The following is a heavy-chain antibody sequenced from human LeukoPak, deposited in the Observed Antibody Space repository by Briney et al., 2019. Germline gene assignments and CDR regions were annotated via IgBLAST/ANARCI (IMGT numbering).Heavy chain of an antibody. CDR2: IKQDGSEK. J-gene: IGHJ4*02. CDR1: GFTFSSYW. Sequence: GGSLRLSCAASGFTFSSYWMSWVRQAPGKGLEWVANIKQDGSEKYYVDSVKGRFTISRDNAKNSLYLQVNSLRAEDTAVYSCARDKTRGLGYSYSKSGNYFDYWGQGTLVTVSS. CDR3: ARDKTRGLGYSYSKSGNYFDY. D-gene: IGHD5-18*01. V-gene: IGHV3-7*01.